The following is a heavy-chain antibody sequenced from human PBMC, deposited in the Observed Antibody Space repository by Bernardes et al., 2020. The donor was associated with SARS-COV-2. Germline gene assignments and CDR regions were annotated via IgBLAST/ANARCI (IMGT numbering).Heavy chain of an antibody. Sequence: GGSLRLSCAASGFTFNTYEMNWVRQAPGKGLEWVSSITRSGTPTYYADSVRGRFTISRDNAQNSLFLQMNSLRAEDTALYYCARESGRSGYDSDSDFWGQGALVTVSS. D-gene: IGHD5-12*01. V-gene: IGHV3-48*03. CDR2: ITRSGTPT. J-gene: IGHJ4*02. CDR3: ARESGRSGYDSDSDF. CDR1: GFTFNTYE.